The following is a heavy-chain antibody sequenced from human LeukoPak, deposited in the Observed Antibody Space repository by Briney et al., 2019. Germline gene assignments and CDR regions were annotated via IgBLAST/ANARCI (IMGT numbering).Heavy chain of an antibody. D-gene: IGHD3-10*01. CDR1: GFTFSSDA. V-gene: IGHV3-23*01. J-gene: IGHJ4*02. CDR2: ISGSGGST. Sequence: GGSLRLSCADSGFTFSSDATSWVRQAPGKGLERVSAISGSGGSTYYADSVKGRFTISRDNSKNTLYLQMNSLRAEDTAVYYCAKDRFGELLYDYWGQGTLVTVSS. CDR3: AKDRFGELLYDY.